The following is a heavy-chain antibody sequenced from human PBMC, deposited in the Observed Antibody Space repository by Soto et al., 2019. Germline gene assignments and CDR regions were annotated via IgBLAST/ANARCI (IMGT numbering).Heavy chain of an antibody. V-gene: IGHV3-23*01. D-gene: IGHD5-18*01. J-gene: IGHJ6*02. CDR1: GFTFSSYA. CDR3: AGYIPGVRYYGMDV. Sequence: EVQLLESGGGLVQPGGSLRLSCAASGFTFSSYAMKWVRQAPGKGLEWVSLIGESGTPTYYADSVKGRFTISRDNSGNNTFLEIYSLRAEDTAVYYCAGYIPGVRYYGMDVWGQGTTVTVSS. CDR2: IGESGTPT.